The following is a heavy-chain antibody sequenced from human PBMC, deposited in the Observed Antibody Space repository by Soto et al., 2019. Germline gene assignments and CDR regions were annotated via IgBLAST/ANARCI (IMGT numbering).Heavy chain of an antibody. Sequence: LRLSCAASGFTFSDHYMYWVRQAPWKGLEWVGRSRNKANSYTTEYAASVKGRFTISRDDSKNSLYLQMNSLKTEDTAVYYCARDASTTADYFDYWGQGTLVTVSS. D-gene: IGHD2-2*01. CDR1: GFTFSDHY. V-gene: IGHV3-72*01. CDR3: ARDASTTADYFDY. CDR2: SRNKANSYTT. J-gene: IGHJ4*02.